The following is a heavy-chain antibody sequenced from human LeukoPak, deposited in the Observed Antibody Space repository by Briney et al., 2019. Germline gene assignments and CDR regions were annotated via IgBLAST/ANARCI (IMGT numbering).Heavy chain of an antibody. CDR3: AREVAARRLGSWFDP. J-gene: IGHJ5*02. V-gene: IGHV3-11*04. CDR2: ISSSGSTI. CDR1: GFTFSDYY. D-gene: IGHD6-6*01. Sequence: PGGSLRLSCAASGFTFSDYYMSWIRQAPGKGLEWVSYISSSGSTIYYADSVKGRFTISRDNAKNSLYLQMNSLRAEDTAVYFCAREVAARRLGSWFDPWGQGTLVTVSS.